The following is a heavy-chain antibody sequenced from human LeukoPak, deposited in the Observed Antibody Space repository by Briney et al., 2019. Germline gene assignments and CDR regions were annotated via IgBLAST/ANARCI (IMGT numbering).Heavy chain of an antibody. CDR1: GFTFSSYW. CDR2: INSDGRRA. J-gene: IGHJ4*02. Sequence: GGSLRLSCAASGFTFSSYWMHWVRQAPGKGLVWVSRINSDGRRATYADSVEGRFTISRDNAKNTLYLQMNSLRAEDTAVYYCARGAFRDTSGWYGIDYWGQGTLVTVSS. CDR3: ARGAFRDTSGWYGIDY. V-gene: IGHV3-74*01. D-gene: IGHD6-19*01.